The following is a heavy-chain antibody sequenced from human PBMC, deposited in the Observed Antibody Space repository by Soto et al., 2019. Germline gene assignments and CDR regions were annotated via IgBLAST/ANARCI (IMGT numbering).Heavy chain of an antibody. Sequence: ASVKVSCKACGYTFNGYYMHWLRQAPGQGLEWMGWINPNSGGTNYAQKFQGWVTMTRDTSISTAYMELSRLRSDDTAVYYCARESKSIPSGWYFGTSAGRLKIFDYWGQGTLVTVSS. CDR1: GYTFNGYY. D-gene: IGHD6-19*01. V-gene: IGHV1-2*04. CDR3: ARESKSIPSGWYFGTSAGRLKIFDY. CDR2: INPNSGGT. J-gene: IGHJ4*02.